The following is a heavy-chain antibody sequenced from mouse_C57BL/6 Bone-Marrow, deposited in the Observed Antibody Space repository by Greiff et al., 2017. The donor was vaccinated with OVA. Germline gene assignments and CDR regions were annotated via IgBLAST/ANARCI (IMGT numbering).Heavy chain of an antibody. V-gene: IGHV1-55*01. CDR1: GYTFTSYW. CDR2: IYPGSGST. D-gene: IGHD1-1*01. CDR3: ARVEFITTVVAAMDY. Sequence: QVQLQQPGAELVKPGASVKMSCKASGYTFTSYWITWVKQRPGQGLEWIGDIYPGSGSTNYNEKFKSKATLTVDTSSSTAYMQLSSLTSEDSAVYYCARVEFITTVVAAMDYWGQGTSVTVSS. J-gene: IGHJ4*01.